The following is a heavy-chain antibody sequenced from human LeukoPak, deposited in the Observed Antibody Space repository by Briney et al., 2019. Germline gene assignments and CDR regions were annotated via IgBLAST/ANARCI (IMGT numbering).Heavy chain of an antibody. CDR3: ARGTHNPPMDPSGSMAY. Sequence: SETLSLTCAVSGGSISSSNWWSWVRQPPGKGLEWIGEIYHSGSTNYNPSLKSRVTISVDKSKNQFSLKLSSVTAADTAVYYCARGTHNPPMDPSGSMAYWGQGTLVTVSS. CDR2: IYHSGST. D-gene: IGHD3-22*01. V-gene: IGHV4-4*02. CDR1: GGSISSSNW. J-gene: IGHJ4*02.